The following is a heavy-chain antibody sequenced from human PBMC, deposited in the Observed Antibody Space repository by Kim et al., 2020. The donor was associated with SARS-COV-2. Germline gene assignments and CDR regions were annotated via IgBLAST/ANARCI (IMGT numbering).Heavy chain of an antibody. D-gene: IGHD3-10*01. CDR1: GFMFSNYW. CDR2: IKQDESEK. J-gene: IGHJ6*02. CDR3: ESARGMSTSGSYYKGIDV. V-gene: IGHV3-7*01. Sequence: GGSLRLSCEASGFMFSNYWMSWVRQAPGKGLEWVAKIKQDESEKYYVDSAKGRFTISRDNDKNSELLQMNSLRADDTDLYYCESARGMSTSGSYYKGIDVWGQGTMVTVSS.